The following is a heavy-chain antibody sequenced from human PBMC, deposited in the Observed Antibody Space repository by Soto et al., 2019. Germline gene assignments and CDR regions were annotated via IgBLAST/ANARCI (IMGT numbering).Heavy chain of an antibody. J-gene: IGHJ4*02. CDR1: GGSISSGDYY. Sequence: TSETLSLTCTVSGGSISSGDYYWSWIRQPPGKGLEWIGYIYYSGSTYYNPSLKSRVTISVDTSKNQFSLKLSSVTAADTAVYYCARGASLDYDFWSGYYVFDYWGQGTLVTVSS. CDR3: ARGASLDYDFWSGYYVFDY. V-gene: IGHV4-30-4*01. D-gene: IGHD3-3*01. CDR2: IYYSGST.